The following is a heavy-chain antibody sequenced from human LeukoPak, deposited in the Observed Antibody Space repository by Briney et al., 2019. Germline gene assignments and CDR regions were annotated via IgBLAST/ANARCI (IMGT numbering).Heavy chain of an antibody. CDR2: ILNKANSYTT. CDR1: GFTFSDHS. J-gene: IGHJ6*03. CDR3: TGLIMDV. D-gene: IGHD3-16*01. Sequence: GGSPRLSCAASGFTFSDHSMDWVRQAPGKGLEWVGRILNKANSYTTHYAASVKGRFTISRDDSKNSLSLQMNSLKTEDTAVYYCTGLIMDVWGKGTTVAVSS. V-gene: IGHV3-72*01.